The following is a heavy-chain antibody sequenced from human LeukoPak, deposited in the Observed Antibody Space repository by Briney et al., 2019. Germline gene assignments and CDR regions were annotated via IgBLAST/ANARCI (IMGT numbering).Heavy chain of an antibody. CDR2: FDPEDGET. Sequence: ASVKVSCKVSGYTLTELSMHWVRQAPGKGLEWMGGFDPEDGETIYAQKFQGRVTMTEDTSTDTAYMELSSLRSEDTAVYYCATDLLTYYYDSSDRARGAFDIWGQGTMVTVSS. J-gene: IGHJ3*02. D-gene: IGHD3-22*01. CDR1: GYTLTELS. CDR3: ATDLLTYYYDSSDRARGAFDI. V-gene: IGHV1-24*01.